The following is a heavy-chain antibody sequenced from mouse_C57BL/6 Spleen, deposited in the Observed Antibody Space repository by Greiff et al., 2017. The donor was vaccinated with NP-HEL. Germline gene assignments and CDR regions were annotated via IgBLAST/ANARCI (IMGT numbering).Heavy chain of an antibody. CDR3: AGDYYGSREFAY. CDR1: GFNIKNTY. D-gene: IGHD1-1*01. Sequence: EVQRVESVAELVRPGASVKLSCTASGFNIKNTYMHWVKQRPEQGLEWIGRIDPANGNTKYAPKFQGKATITTDTSSNTAYLQLSSLTSEDTAIYYCAGDYYGSREFAYWGQGTLVTVSA. V-gene: IGHV14-3*01. CDR2: IDPANGNT. J-gene: IGHJ3*01.